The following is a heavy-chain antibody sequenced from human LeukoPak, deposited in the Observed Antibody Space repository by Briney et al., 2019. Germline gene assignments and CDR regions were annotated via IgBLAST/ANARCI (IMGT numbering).Heavy chain of an antibody. CDR2: SGSGGST. CDR1: GFTFSSYS. CDR3: AKGLDY. J-gene: IGHJ4*02. Sequence: PGGSLRLSCAASGFTFSSYSMNWVRQAPGKGLEWVSASGSGGSTYYADSVKGRFTIPRDNSKNTLYLQMNSLRAEDTAIYYCAKGLDYWGQGTLVTVSS. V-gene: IGHV3-23*01.